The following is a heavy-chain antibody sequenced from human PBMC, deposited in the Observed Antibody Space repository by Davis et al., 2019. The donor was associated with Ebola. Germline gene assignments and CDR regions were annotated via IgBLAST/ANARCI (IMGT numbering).Heavy chain of an antibody. CDR1: GGTFTTYT. Sequence: ASVKVSCKASGGTFTTYTISWVRQAPGQGLEWMGIINPSGGSTTYAQKFQGRVTMTRDTSTSTVYMDLRSLRSEDTAVYYCARVRDSYFGSAKDYWGQGTLVTVSS. J-gene: IGHJ4*02. V-gene: IGHV1-46*01. CDR3: ARVRDSYFGSAKDY. D-gene: IGHD3-10*01. CDR2: INPSGGST.